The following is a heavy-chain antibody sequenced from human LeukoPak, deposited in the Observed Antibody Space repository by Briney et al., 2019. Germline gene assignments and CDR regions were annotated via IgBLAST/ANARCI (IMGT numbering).Heavy chain of an antibody. D-gene: IGHD5-18*01. Sequence: PGGPLRLSCAASGFTVSSNYMSWVRQAPGKGLEWVSVIYSGGTTFYADSVKGRFTISGHSSENTLWLQMNSLRAEDTAVYYCAGGGYSYIWDYWGQGTLVTVSS. CDR2: IYSGGTT. CDR3: AGGGYSYIWDY. CDR1: GFTVSSNY. J-gene: IGHJ4*02. V-gene: IGHV3-53*04.